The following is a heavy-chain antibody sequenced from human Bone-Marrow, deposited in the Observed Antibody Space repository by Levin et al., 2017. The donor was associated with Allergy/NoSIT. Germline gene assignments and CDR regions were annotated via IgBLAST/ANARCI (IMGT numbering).Heavy chain of an antibody. V-gene: IGHV4-39*07. CDR2: IYYSGST. CDR1: GGSISSSSYY. Sequence: GSLRLSCTVSGGSISSSSYYWGWIRQPPGKGLEWIGSIYYSGSTYYNPSLKSRVTISVDTSKNQFSLKLSSVTAADTAVYYCARVSPLVPWAFDIWGQGTMVTVSS. D-gene: IGHD2-2*01. J-gene: IGHJ3*02. CDR3: ARVSPLVPWAFDI.